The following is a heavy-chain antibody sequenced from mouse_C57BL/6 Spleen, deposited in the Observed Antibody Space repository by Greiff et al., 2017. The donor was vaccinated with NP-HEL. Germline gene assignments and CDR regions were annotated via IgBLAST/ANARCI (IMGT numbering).Heavy chain of an antibody. J-gene: IGHJ3*01. D-gene: IGHD3-2*02. CDR2: IDPSDSDT. CDR3: ASEDISGYKSWFAY. Sequence: QVQLQQPGAELVRPGSSVKLSCKASGYTFTSYWMHWVKQRPIQGLEWTGNIDPSDSDTHYNQKFKDKATLTVDKSSSTAYMQLSSLTSEDSAVYYCASEDISGYKSWFAYWGQGTLVTVSA. CDR1: GYTFTSYW. V-gene: IGHV1-52*01.